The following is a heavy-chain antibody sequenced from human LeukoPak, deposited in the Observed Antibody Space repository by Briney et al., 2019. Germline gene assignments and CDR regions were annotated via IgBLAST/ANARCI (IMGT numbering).Heavy chain of an antibody. Sequence: PSETLSLTCAVYGGSFSGYYWSWIRQPPGKGLEWIGEINHSGSTNYNPSLKSRVTISVDTSKNQFSLKLSSVTAADTAVYYCARGPEWELHYFDHWGQGTLVTVSS. CDR1: GGSFSGYY. CDR2: INHSGST. CDR3: ARGPEWELHYFDH. J-gene: IGHJ4*02. V-gene: IGHV4-34*01. D-gene: IGHD1-26*01.